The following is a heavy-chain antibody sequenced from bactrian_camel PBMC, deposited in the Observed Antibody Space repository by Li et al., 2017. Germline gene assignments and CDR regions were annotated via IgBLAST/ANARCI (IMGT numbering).Heavy chain of an antibody. CDR2: ISEYGHRS. V-gene: IGHV3S1*01. Sequence: VQLVESGGGSVQAGGSLRLSCAASGYRWTYSGYCMCWFRQAPGKEREGVATISEYGHRSWYADSVKGRFTVSQDNSKNTIYLQMDSLKPEDAATYYCSTGWTGGGSRGQGTQVIVS. D-gene: IGHD2*01. CDR1: GYRWTYSGYC. J-gene: IGHJ4*01. CDR3: STGWTGGGS.